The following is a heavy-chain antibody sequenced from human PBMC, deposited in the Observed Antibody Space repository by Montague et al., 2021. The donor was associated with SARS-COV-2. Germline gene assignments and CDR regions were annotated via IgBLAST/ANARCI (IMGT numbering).Heavy chain of an antibody. CDR1: GGSFSGYY. CDR3: ARSGWARLVWARYNYYYGMDV. D-gene: IGHD6-6*01. J-gene: IGHJ6*02. Sequence: SETLSLTCAVYGGSFSGYYWSWIRQPPGKGLEWIGEINHSGSTNYNPSLKSRVAISVDTSKNQFSLKLSSVTAADTAVYYCARSGWARLVWARYNYYYGMDVWGQGTTVTVSS. V-gene: IGHV4-34*01. CDR2: INHSGST.